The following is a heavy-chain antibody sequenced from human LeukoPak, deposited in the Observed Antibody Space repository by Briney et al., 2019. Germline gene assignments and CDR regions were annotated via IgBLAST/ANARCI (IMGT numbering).Heavy chain of an antibody. CDR2: IIPIFGTA. CDR1: GGTFSIYA. J-gene: IGHJ4*02. Sequence: GASVKVSCTASGGTFSIYATSWVRQAPGQGLEWMGGIIPIFGTANYAQKFQGRVTITADESTSTAYMELSSLRSEDTAVYYCARVLAYCGGDCFRSFDYWGQGTLVTVSS. CDR3: ARVLAYCGGDCFRSFDY. V-gene: IGHV1-69*13. D-gene: IGHD2-21*02.